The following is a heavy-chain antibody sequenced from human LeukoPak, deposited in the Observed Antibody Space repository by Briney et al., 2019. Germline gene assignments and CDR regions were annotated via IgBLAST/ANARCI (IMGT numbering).Heavy chain of an antibody. CDR3: AKDPNGDYIGTFDI. V-gene: IGHV3-23*01. J-gene: IGHJ3*02. D-gene: IGHD4-17*01. CDR1: GFTFSSYA. CDR2: ISGNGGST. Sequence: RGSLRLSCAASGFTFSSYAMSWVRQAPGKRLEWVSSISGNGGSTQYADSVQGRFAISRDNSKNTLYLQMNSLRAEDTAVYFCAKDPNGDYIGTFDIWGQGTMVTVSS.